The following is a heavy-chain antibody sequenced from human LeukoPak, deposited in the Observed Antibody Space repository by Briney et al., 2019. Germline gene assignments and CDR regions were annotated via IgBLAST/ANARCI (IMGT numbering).Heavy chain of an antibody. CDR2: TYYRSKWYN. Sequence: SQTLSLTCAISGDSVSSNSAAWNWIRQPPSRGLEWLGRTYYRSKWYNDYAVSVKSRITINPDTSKNQFSLQLNSVTPEDTAVYYCASIQHMAPPFDYWGQGTLVTVSS. J-gene: IGHJ4*02. CDR1: GDSVSSNSAA. V-gene: IGHV6-1*01. D-gene: IGHD1-1*01. CDR3: ASIQHMAPPFDY.